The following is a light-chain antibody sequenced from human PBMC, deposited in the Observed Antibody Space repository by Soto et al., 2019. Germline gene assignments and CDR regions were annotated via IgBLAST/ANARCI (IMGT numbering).Light chain of an antibody. CDR2: GAS. CDR3: QQYNNWLPIT. CDR1: QNVYTD. V-gene: IGKV3-15*01. J-gene: IGKJ5*01. Sequence: EIVLTQSPATLSVSPGEGATLSCSASQNVYTDLAWYQQKPGQAPRLLIYGASTRATDMPGRFSGRGSGTEFTLTISSLQSEDFAVYYCQQYNNWLPITFGQGTRLQIK.